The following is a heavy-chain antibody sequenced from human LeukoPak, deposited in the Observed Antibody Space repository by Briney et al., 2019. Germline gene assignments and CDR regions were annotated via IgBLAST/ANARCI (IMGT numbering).Heavy chain of an antibody. J-gene: IGHJ4*02. Sequence: GGSLRLSCAASGFAFNNYAMTFLRQAPGKGLEWVSNINDNGGQRHYADSVKGRFTISRDNSKNTLFLQMDSLRAEDTAVYYCAKTQWKVGATDYFDYWGQGILVTVSS. V-gene: IGHV3-23*01. CDR1: GFAFNNYA. CDR3: AKTQWKVGATDYFDY. CDR2: INDNGGQR. D-gene: IGHD1-26*01.